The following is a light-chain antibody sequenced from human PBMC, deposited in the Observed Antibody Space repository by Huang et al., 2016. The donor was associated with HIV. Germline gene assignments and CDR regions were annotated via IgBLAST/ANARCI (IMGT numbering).Light chain of an antibody. V-gene: IGKV4-1*01. CDR2: CAS. J-gene: IGKJ2*01. CDR1: QNILYTSNSKTY. CDR3: QQYFSIPYT. Sequence: DIVMTQSPDSLAVSLGDRATINCKSSQNILYTSNSKTYLAWYQQKLGEPPKLVISCASTRETGVPDRFSGSGSGTDFTLTISSLQAEDVAVYYCQQYFSIPYTFGQGTKLEI.